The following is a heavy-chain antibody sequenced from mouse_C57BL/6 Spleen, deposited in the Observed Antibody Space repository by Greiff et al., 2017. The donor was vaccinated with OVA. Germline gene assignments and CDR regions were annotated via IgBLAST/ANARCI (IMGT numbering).Heavy chain of an antibody. Sequence: QVQLQQSGAELVRPGASVPLSCKASGYTFTDYEMHWVKQTPVHGLEWIGAIDPETGGTAYNQKFKGKAILTADKSSSTAYMELRSLTSEDSAVYYCTRSDYDYDKGSFDVWGTGTTVTVSS. CDR3: TRSDYDYDKGSFDV. CDR2: IDPETGGT. V-gene: IGHV1-15*01. CDR1: GYTFTDYE. J-gene: IGHJ1*03. D-gene: IGHD2-4*01.